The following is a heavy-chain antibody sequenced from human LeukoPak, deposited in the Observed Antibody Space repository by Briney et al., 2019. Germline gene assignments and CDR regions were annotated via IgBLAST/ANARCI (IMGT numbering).Heavy chain of an antibody. Sequence: GGSLRLSCAASGFIFSDYYMSWIRQAPGKGLEFVSYISSDGTANYYADSVKGRFTISGDNAQNSVYLEMTNLRAEDTAVYYCVRQFWYHFDNCGQGTVVTVSS. D-gene: IGHD6-13*01. CDR3: VRQFWYHFDN. CDR1: GFIFSDYY. V-gene: IGHV3-11*04. CDR2: ISSDGTAN. J-gene: IGHJ4*02.